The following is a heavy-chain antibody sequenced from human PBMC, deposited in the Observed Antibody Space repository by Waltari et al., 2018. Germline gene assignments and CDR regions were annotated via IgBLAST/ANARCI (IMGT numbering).Heavy chain of an antibody. J-gene: IGHJ3*02. CDR3: ARDLYYDSSGFNAFDI. CDR2: ISSNGGST. CDR1: GFTFSSYA. V-gene: IGHV3-64*01. Sequence: EVQLVESGGGLVQPGGSLRLSCAASGFTFSSYAMHWVRQAPGKGLEYVSAISSNGGSTYYANSVKGRFTISRDNSKNTLYLQMGSLRAEDMAVYYCARDLYYDSSGFNAFDIWGQGTMVTVSS. D-gene: IGHD3-22*01.